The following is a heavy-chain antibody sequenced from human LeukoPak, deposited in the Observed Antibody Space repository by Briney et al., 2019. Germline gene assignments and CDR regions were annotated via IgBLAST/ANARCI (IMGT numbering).Heavy chain of an antibody. V-gene: IGHV3-33*01. D-gene: IGHD4-11*01. Sequence: PGRSLRLFCEASGFTFSDCCLHWVRQAPGKGLEWVAVSWSDGTNQYYSDSVKGSFKIYRDNFMNMVSLQMNGLRAGDTAVYYCAADAQGGFDYSNSLEHWGQGSLVTVSS. J-gene: IGHJ4*02. CDR2: SWSDGTNQ. CDR1: GFTFSDCC. CDR3: AADAQGGFDYSNSLEH.